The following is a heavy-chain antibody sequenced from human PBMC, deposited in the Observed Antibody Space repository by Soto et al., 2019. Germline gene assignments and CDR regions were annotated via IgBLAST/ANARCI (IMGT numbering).Heavy chain of an antibody. V-gene: IGHV1-46*03. CDR2: INPSGGST. J-gene: IGHJ6*02. CDR3: ARDLGIVGAHYYYYGMDV. D-gene: IGHD1-26*01. CDR1: GYTFTIYG. Sequence: ASVKVSCKASGYTFTIYGINWVRQAPGQGLEWMGRINPSGGSTSYAQKFQGRVTMTRDTSTSTVYMELSSLRSEDTAVYYCARDLGIVGAHYYYYGMDVWGQGTTVTVSS.